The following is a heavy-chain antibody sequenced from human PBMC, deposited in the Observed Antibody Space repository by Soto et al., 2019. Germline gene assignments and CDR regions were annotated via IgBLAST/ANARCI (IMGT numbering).Heavy chain of an antibody. V-gene: IGHV4-59*01. D-gene: IGHD5-12*01. CDR2: IYYSGST. CDR3: AIYSGYEYYFDY. CDR1: GGSISSYY. J-gene: IGHJ4*02. Sequence: PSETLSLTCTVSGGSISSYYWSWIRQPPGKGLEWIGYIYYSGSTNYNPSLKSRVTISVDTSKNQFSLKLSSVTAADTAVYYCAIYSGYEYYFDYWGQGTLVTVSS.